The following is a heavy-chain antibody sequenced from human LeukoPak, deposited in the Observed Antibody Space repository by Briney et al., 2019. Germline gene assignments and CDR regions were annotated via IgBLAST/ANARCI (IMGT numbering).Heavy chain of an antibody. Sequence: SETLSLTCTVSGGSISNYYWSWIRQPPGKGLEWIGYIYYSGSTNYNPSLKSRVTISVDTPKNQFSLKLSSVTAADTAVYYCARRGFWSGYYIYFDYWGQGTLVTVSS. CDR2: IYYSGST. CDR3: ARRGFWSGYYIYFDY. D-gene: IGHD3-3*01. CDR1: GGSISNYY. V-gene: IGHV4-59*12. J-gene: IGHJ4*02.